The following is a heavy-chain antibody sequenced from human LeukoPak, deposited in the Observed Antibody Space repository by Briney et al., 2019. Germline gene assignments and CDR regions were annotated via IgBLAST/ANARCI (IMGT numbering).Heavy chain of an antibody. J-gene: IGHJ4*02. Sequence: ASVKVSCKASGYTFTGYYMHWVRQAPGQGLEWMGWINPNSGGTNYAQKFQGRVTMTRDTSISTACMELSRLRSDHTAVYYCARAWRAFRYCSSTSCPLCYWGQGTLVTVSS. D-gene: IGHD2-2*01. CDR1: GYTFTGYY. CDR2: INPNSGGT. V-gene: IGHV1-2*02. CDR3: ARAWRAFRYCSSTSCPLCY.